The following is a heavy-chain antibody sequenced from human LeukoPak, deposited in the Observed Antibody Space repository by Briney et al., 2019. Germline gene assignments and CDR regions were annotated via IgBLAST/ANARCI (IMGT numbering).Heavy chain of an antibody. Sequence: SETLSLTFTVSGGSISSSSYYWGWIRQPPGKGLEWIGSIYYSGSTYYNPSLKSRVTISVDTSKNQFSLKLSSVTAADTAVYYCARLRLMGEYAFDIWGQGTMVTVSS. D-gene: IGHD3-16*01. CDR3: ARLRLMGEYAFDI. J-gene: IGHJ3*02. CDR1: GGSISSSSYY. CDR2: IYYSGST. V-gene: IGHV4-39*01.